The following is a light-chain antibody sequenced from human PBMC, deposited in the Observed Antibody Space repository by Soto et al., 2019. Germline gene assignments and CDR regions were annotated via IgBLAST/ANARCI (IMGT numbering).Light chain of an antibody. Sequence: EIVMTQSPATLSVSPGERATLSCRAGQGVSSNLAWYQQKPGQAPRLLIYGASTRATGIPARFSGSGSGTEFTLTISSLQSEDFAVYSCQHYYNWPRTFGQGTKVELK. J-gene: IGKJ1*01. CDR2: GAS. CDR3: QHYYNWPRT. V-gene: IGKV3-15*01. CDR1: QGVSSN.